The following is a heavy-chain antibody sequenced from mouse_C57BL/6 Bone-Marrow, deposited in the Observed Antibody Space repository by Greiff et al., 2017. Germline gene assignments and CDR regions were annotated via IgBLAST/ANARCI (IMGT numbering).Heavy chain of an antibody. CDR1: GYTFTSYT. CDR3: ARTFYYDYDGFAY. V-gene: IGHV1-4*01. D-gene: IGHD2-4*01. CDR2: INPSSGYT. J-gene: IGHJ3*01. Sequence: VQLQQSGAELARPGASVKMSCKASGYTFTSYTMHWVKQRPGQGPEWIGYINPSSGYTKYNQKFKDKATLTADKSSSTAYMQLSSLTSEDSAVYYCARTFYYDYDGFAYWGQGTLVTVSA.